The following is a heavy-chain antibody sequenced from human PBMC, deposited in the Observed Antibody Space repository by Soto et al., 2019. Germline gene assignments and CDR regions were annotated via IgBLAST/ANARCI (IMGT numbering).Heavy chain of an antibody. CDR1: GGTFSSYT. J-gene: IGHJ3*02. D-gene: IGHD7-27*01. V-gene: IGHV1-69*02. CDR3: AGADGEGDAFDI. CDR2: IIPILGIA. Sequence: QVQLVQSGAEVKKPGSSVKVSCKASGGTFSSYTISWVRQAPGQGLEWMGRIIPILGIANYAQKFQGRVTIXAXXSASRAYMERSSLRSEDTAVYYCAGADGEGDAFDIWGQGTMVTVSS.